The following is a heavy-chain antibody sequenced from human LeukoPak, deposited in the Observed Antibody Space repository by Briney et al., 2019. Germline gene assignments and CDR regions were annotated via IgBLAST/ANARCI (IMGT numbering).Heavy chain of an antibody. Sequence: SETLSLTCTVSGGSISSGSYYWSWIRQPAGKGLEWIGRIYSSGSSNYNPSLKSRVTISVDTSKNQFSLKLSSVTAADTAVYYCARTWGSDFWSGYLVYWGQGTLVTVSS. CDR1: GGSISSGSYY. CDR2: IYSSGSS. CDR3: ARTWGSDFWSGYLVY. D-gene: IGHD3-3*01. V-gene: IGHV4-61*02. J-gene: IGHJ4*02.